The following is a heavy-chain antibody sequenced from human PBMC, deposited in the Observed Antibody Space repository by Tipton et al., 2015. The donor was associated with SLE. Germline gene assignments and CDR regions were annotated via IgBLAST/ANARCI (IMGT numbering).Heavy chain of an antibody. D-gene: IGHD7-27*01. CDR3: ARAKSNWGWEYYFDY. J-gene: IGHJ4*02. Sequence: SLRLSCAASGFTFSTHWMHWVRQDPGKGLVWVSRINGDGTSTTYADSVKGRFIISRDNTKSTLYLQMNSLGAEDTAVYYCARAKSNWGWEYYFDYWAQGTLVTVSS. CDR1: GFTFSTHW. V-gene: IGHV3-74*01. CDR2: INGDGTST.